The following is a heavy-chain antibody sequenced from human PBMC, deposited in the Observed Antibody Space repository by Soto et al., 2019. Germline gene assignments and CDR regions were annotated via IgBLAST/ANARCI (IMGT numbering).Heavy chain of an antibody. Sequence: SETLSLTCAVYGGSFSGYYWSWIRQPPGKGLEWIGEINHSGSTNYNPSLKSRITISVDTSKNKFSLNLTSVTAAGTGVYYCARLNGWSRYNWFDPWSQGSLVTVSS. J-gene: IGHJ5*02. D-gene: IGHD6-19*01. CDR1: GGSFSGYY. CDR3: ARLNGWSRYNWFDP. CDR2: INHSGST. V-gene: IGHV4-34*01.